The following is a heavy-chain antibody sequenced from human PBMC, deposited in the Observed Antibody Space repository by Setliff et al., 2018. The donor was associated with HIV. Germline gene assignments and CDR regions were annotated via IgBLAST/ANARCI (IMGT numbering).Heavy chain of an antibody. Sequence: GSLRLSCAASGFTFSDHYMDWVRQSPGKGLEWLGRIANKADSHTIQYAASVQGRFPISRDDSKNSLYLQMSNLQAEDTALYYCTRAGYGHGFDIWGQGTTVTVSS. J-gene: IGHJ6*02. CDR3: TRAGYGHGFDI. D-gene: IGHD5-18*01. CDR1: GFTFSDHY. CDR2: IANKADSHTI. V-gene: IGHV3-72*01.